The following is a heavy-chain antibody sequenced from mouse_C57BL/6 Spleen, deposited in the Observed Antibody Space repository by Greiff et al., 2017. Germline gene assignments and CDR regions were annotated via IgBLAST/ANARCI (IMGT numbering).Heavy chain of an antibody. CDR3: ARGRNYDYDWFAY. CDR1: GFTFSSYA. D-gene: IGHD2-4*01. Sequence: EVKLVESGGGLVKPGGSLKLSCAASGFTFSSYAMSWVRQTPEKRLEWVATISDGGSYTYYPDNVKGRFTISRDNAKNNLYLQMSHLKSEDTAMYYCARGRNYDYDWFAYWGQGTLVTVSA. V-gene: IGHV5-4*03. CDR2: ISDGGSYT. J-gene: IGHJ3*01.